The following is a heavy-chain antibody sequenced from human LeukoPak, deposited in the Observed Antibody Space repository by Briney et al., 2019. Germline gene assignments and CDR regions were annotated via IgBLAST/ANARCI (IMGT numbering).Heavy chain of an antibody. CDR3: YFASGVATITTDFDY. D-gene: IGHD5-24*01. V-gene: IGHV3-33*01. CDR1: GFTFSSYG. CDR2: IWYDGSNK. Sequence: PGRSLRLSCAASGFTFSSYGMHWVRQAPGKGLEWVAVIWYDGSNKYYADSVKGRFTISRDNSKNTLYLQMNSLRAEDTAVYYCYFASGVATITTDFDYWGQGTLVTVSS. J-gene: IGHJ4*02.